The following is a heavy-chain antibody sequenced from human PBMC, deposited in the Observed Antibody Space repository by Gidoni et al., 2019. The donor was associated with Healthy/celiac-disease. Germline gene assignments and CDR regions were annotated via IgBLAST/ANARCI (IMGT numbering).Heavy chain of an antibody. V-gene: IGHV1-46*01. CDR3: AGGHGGNWFDP. CDR2: INPSGGST. CDR1: GYTFTSYY. D-gene: IGHD4-17*01. J-gene: IGHJ5*02. Sequence: KASGYTFTSYYMHWVRQAPGQGLEWMGIINPSGGSTSYSQKFQGRVTMTRDTPTSTVYMELSSLRSEDATVYYCAGGHGGNWFDPWGQGTLVTVSS.